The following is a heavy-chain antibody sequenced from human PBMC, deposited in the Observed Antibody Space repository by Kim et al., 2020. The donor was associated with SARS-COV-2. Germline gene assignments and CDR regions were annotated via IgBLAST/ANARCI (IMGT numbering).Heavy chain of an antibody. Sequence: SETLSLTCTVSGGSISSSSYYWGWIRQPPGKGLEWIGSIYYSGSTYYNPSLKSRVTISVDTSKNQFSLKLSSVTAADTAVYYCARSKLVRYSNFDYWGQG. CDR2: IYYSGST. V-gene: IGHV4-39*01. J-gene: IGHJ4*02. D-gene: IGHD6-6*01. CDR3: ARSKLVRYSNFDY. CDR1: GGSISSSSYY.